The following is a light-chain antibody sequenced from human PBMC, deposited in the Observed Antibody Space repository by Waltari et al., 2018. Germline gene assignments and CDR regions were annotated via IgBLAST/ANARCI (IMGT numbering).Light chain of an antibody. Sequence: VLTQYPVTLSLSAGERASLSCRASESVYKYLAWYQQRPGKPPRLLIYDTSNRAAGVPGRFSGSGYGTDFTLTITSLEAEDFAVYFCQQGSILPLTFGGGTRVEIK. V-gene: IGKV3-11*01. CDR2: DTS. J-gene: IGKJ4*01. CDR1: ESVYKY. CDR3: QQGSILPLT.